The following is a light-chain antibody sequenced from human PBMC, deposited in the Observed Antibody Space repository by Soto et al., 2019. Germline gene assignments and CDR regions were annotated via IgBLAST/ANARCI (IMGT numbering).Light chain of an antibody. V-gene: IGKV1-12*02. CDR1: QVINNW. Sequence: DIQMTQSPSSVSASVGDRVTITCRASQVINNWLAWYQQKPGKAPNLLIYAASTLQTGVPARFSGSGSGTDFTLTISSLQPEDFATYYCQQANSSPFTFGPGTKVDIK. CDR3: QQANSSPFT. CDR2: AAS. J-gene: IGKJ3*01.